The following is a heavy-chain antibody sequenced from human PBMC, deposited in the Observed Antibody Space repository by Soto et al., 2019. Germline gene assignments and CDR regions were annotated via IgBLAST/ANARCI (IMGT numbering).Heavy chain of an antibody. CDR3: SSLYYGX. CDR1: EFTFANAW. V-gene: IGHV3-15*01. Sequence: GGSLRLSCAASEFTFANAWISWVRQAPGKGLEWVVRIKSKADGGTTEYAAPVKGRFTISRDESQNTLYLQMNSLKTEDTAVYYCSSLYYGXWGQGTLVTVSX. J-gene: IGHJ5*02. D-gene: IGHD4-17*01. CDR2: IKSKADGGTT.